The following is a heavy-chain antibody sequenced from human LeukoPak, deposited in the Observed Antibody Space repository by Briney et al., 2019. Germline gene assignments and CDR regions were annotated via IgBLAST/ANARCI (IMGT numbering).Heavy chain of an antibody. CDR3: AREGCSGGNCYIDY. CDR1: GFTFNKFA. D-gene: IGHD2-15*01. J-gene: IGHJ4*02. Sequence: GGSLRLSCAASGFTFNKFAMSWVRQAPGKGLEWVSYISSSGGSIYYADSVKGRFTISRDNAKNSLYLQMNSLRAEDTAIYYCAREGCSGGNCYIDYWGQGTLVTVSS. CDR2: ISSSGGSI. V-gene: IGHV3-48*03.